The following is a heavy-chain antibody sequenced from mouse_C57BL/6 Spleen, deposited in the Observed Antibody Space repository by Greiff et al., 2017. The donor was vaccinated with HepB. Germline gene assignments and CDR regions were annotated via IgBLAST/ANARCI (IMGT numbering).Heavy chain of an antibody. CDR1: GYTFTDYY. D-gene: IGHD2-12*01. Sequence: QVHVKQSGAELVRPGASVKLSCKASGYTFTDYYINWVKQRPGQGLEWIARIYPGSGNTYYNEKFKGKATLTAEKSSSTAYMQLSSLTSEDSAVYFWARGPYYRDAMDYWGQGTSVTVSS. CDR2: IYPGSGNT. CDR3: ARGPYYRDAMDY. V-gene: IGHV1-76*01. J-gene: IGHJ4*01.